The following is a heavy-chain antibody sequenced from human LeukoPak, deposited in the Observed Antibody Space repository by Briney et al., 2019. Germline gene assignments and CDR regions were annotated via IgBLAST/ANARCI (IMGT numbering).Heavy chain of an antibody. J-gene: IGHJ4*02. CDR1: GFTFSYYW. CDR2: IKHDGSET. Sequence: PGGSLRLSCAASGFTFSYYWMTWVRQAPGKGLEWVANIKHDGSETKYVDSVKGRFTTSRDNAKNSLYLQMNSLRVEDTAVYYCATPFFYYYDSSGNYDYWGQGTLVTVSS. D-gene: IGHD3-22*01. V-gene: IGHV3-7*03. CDR3: ATPFFYYYDSSGNYDY.